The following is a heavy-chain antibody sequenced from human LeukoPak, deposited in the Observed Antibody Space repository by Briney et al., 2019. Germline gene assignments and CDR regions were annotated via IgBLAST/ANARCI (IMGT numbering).Heavy chain of an antibody. CDR1: GFTLSSYA. CDR2: ISGSGGST. Sequence: GGSLRLSCAASGFTLSSYAMSWVRQAPGKGLEWVSAISGSGGSTYYADSVKGRFTISRDNSKNTLYLQMNSLRAEDTAVYYCAKASIITMVRGPVFQHWGQGTLVTVSS. J-gene: IGHJ1*01. V-gene: IGHV3-23*01. D-gene: IGHD3-10*01. CDR3: AKASIITMVRGPVFQH.